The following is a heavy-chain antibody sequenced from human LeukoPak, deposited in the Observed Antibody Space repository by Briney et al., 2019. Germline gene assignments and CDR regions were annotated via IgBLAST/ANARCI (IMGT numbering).Heavy chain of an antibody. CDR1: GFTFSSYE. CDR2: ISSSGSTI. D-gene: IGHD5-18*01. Sequence: PGGSLRLSCAASGFTFSSYEMNWVRQAPGKGLEWVSYISSSGSTIYYADSVKGRFTISRDNAKNSLYLQMNSLRAEDTAVYYCARDEPWIQPRYGMDVWGQGTTVTVSS. V-gene: IGHV3-48*03. J-gene: IGHJ6*02. CDR3: ARDEPWIQPRYGMDV.